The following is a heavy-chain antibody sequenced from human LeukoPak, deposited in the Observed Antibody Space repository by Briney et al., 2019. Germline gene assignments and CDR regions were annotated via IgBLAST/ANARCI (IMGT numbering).Heavy chain of an antibody. J-gene: IGHJ5*02. Sequence: GGSLRLSCAASGFTFSSYAMHWVRQAPGKGLEWVAVISYDGSNKYYADSVKGRFTISRDNSKNTLYLQMNSLRAEDTAVYYCARDSGYEDLGFDPWGQGTLVTVSS. D-gene: IGHD5-12*01. CDR3: ARDSGYEDLGFDP. V-gene: IGHV3-30*04. CDR2: ISYDGSNK. CDR1: GFTFSSYA.